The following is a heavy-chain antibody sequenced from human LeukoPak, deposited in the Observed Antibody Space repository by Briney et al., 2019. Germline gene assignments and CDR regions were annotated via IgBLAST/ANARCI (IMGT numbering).Heavy chain of an antibody. CDR3: ARQYCSSTSCRRDAFDI. V-gene: IGHV1-69*04. Sequence: GASVKVSCKASGGTFSSYAVSWVRQAPRQGLEWMGRIIPILGIANYAQKFQGRVTITADKSTSTAYMELSSLRSEDTAVYYCARQYCSSTSCRRDAFDIWGQGTMVTVSS. J-gene: IGHJ3*02. D-gene: IGHD2-2*01. CDR1: GGTFSSYA. CDR2: IIPILGIA.